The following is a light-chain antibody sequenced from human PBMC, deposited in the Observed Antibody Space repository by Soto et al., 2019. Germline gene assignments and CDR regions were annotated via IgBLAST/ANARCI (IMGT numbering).Light chain of an antibody. CDR3: QQANSFPWT. J-gene: IGKJ1*01. CDR1: QGISSW. Sequence: DIRMTQSPSSVSASVGDRVTITCWASQGISSWLDWYQKKTGKAPKLLIYAASSLQSGVPSRLRGSGYGTDLTITISSMKTEDFETYYCQQANSFPWTFGHGTKVDIK. V-gene: IGKV1-12*01. CDR2: AAS.